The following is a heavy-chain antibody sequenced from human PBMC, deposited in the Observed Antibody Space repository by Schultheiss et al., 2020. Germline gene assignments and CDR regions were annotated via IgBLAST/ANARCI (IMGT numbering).Heavy chain of an antibody. V-gene: IGHV3-73*01. D-gene: IGHD2-2*01. Sequence: WGSLRLSCAASGFTFSGSAMHWVRQASGKGLEWVGRIRSKANSYATAYAASVKGRFTISRDDSKNTAYLQMNSLKTEDTAVYYCNLGYCSSTSCHTNWFDPWGKGTLGTGSS. CDR1: GFTFSGSA. CDR3: NLGYCSSTSCHTNWFDP. J-gene: IGHJ5*02. CDR2: IRSKANSYAT.